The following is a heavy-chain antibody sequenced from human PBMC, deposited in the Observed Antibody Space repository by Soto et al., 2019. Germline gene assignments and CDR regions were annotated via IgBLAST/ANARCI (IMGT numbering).Heavy chain of an antibody. CDR1: GGTFSSYA. D-gene: IGHD2-2*01. J-gene: IGHJ5*02. CDR2: IIPIFGTA. V-gene: IGHV1-69*13. CDR3: ARDGEGGYCSSTRCYLEWFDP. Sequence: SVKVSCKASGGTFSSYAISWVRQAPGQGLEWMGGIIPIFGTANYAQKFQGRVTITADESTSTAYMELSSLRSEDTAVYYCARDGEGGYCSSTRCYLEWFDPWGQGTLVAVSS.